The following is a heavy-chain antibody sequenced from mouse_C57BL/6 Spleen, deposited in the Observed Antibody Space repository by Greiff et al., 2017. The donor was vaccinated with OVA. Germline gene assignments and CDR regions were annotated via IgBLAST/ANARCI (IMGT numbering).Heavy chain of an antibody. CDR1: GFTFSDYY. CDR3: ARDWGSYGYFDV. V-gene: IGHV5-16*01. J-gene: IGHJ1*03. Sequence: DVKLVESEGGLVQPGSSMKLSCTASGFTFSDYYMAWVRQVPEKGLEWVANINYDGSSTYYLDSLKSRFIISRDNAKNILYLQMSSLKSEDTATYYCARDWGSYGYFDVWGTGTTVTVSS. CDR2: INYDGSST.